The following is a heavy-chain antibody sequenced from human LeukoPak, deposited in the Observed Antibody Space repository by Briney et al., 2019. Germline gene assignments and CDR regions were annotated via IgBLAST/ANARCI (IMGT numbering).Heavy chain of an antibody. Sequence: PGRSLRLSCAASGFTFSNYGMHWVREAAGKGLVWVAVMYYDGSIRDYADSVQGRFTISRDNSKSTVYLQMNSLRAEDTAVYYCAKDSSVGSCSGGSCFWHYFDYWGQGTLVTGSS. D-gene: IGHD2-15*01. CDR3: AKDSSVGSCSGGSCFWHYFDY. J-gene: IGHJ4*02. V-gene: IGHV3-30*18. CDR1: GFTFSNYG. CDR2: MYYDGSIR.